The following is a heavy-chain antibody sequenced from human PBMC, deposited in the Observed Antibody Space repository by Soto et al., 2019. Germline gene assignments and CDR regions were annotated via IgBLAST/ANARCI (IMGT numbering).Heavy chain of an antibody. CDR3: TRASGWYGYYYYYYMHV. D-gene: IGHD6-19*01. Sequence: GGSLRLSCTASGFTLGDYAMNWFRQAPGKGLEWVGFIRSKAYGGTTEYAASVKGRFTISRDDSKSIAYLQMNSLKTEDTAVYYCTRASGWYGYYYYYYMHVWAKGPRSPSP. CDR2: IRSKAYGGTT. J-gene: IGHJ6*03. CDR1: GFTLGDYA. V-gene: IGHV3-49*03.